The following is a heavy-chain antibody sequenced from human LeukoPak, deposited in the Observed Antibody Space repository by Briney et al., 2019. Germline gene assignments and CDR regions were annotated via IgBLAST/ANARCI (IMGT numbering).Heavy chain of an antibody. D-gene: IGHD3-10*01. V-gene: IGHV3-7*03. CDR3: ATIKVRANNYDTDGFEY. CDR2: IKQDGNEE. J-gene: IGHJ4*02. CDR1: GFPFSNYG. Sequence: GGSLRLSCAASGFPFSNYGMHWVRQAPGKGLEWVANIKQDGNEEYYADSVKGRFTISRDNAKNSLYLQMNSLRAEDTAVYYCATIKVRANNYDTDGFEYWGQGTLVTVSS.